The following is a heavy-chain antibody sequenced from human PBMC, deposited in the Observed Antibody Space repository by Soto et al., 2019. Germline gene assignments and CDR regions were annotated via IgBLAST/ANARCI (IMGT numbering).Heavy chain of an antibody. CDR1: GFTFTGND. CDR2: INIDGSDT. Sequence: PGGSLRLSCAASGFTFTGNDMNWVRQAPGKGLEWVSHINIDGSDTTYADSVKGRFTISRDNAKNTLYLQMNSLRAEDTAVYYCVRDDIGVGIDYWGLGTLVTVSS. D-gene: IGHD1-26*01. CDR3: VRDDIGVGIDY. V-gene: IGHV3-74*01. J-gene: IGHJ4*02.